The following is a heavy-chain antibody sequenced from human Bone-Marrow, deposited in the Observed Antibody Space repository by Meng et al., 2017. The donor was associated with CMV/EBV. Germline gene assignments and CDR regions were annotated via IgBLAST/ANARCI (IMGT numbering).Heavy chain of an antibody. CDR3: ARGQAIAGNFGMAV. CDR2: INHSGST. J-gene: IGHJ6*02. V-gene: IGHV4-34*01. Sequence: SETLSLTCAVYGGSFSGYYWSWIRQPPGKGLEWIGEINHSGSTNYNPSLKSRVTISVDTSKNQFSLKLSSVTAADTAVYYCARGQAIAGNFGMAVWGQGHTVHVAS. D-gene: IGHD6-13*01. CDR1: GGSFSGYY.